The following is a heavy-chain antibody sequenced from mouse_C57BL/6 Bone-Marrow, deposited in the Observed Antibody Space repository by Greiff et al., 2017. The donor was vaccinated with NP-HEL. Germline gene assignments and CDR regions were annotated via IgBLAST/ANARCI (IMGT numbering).Heavy chain of an antibody. Sequence: VQLQQSGPELVKPGASVKISCKASGYSFTGYYMNWVKQSPEKSLEWIGEINPSTGGTTYNQKFKAKATLTVDKSSSTAYMQLQSLTSEDSAVYYCARSWAMDYWGQGTSVTVSS. V-gene: IGHV1-42*01. CDR3: ARSWAMDY. J-gene: IGHJ4*01. CDR2: INPSTGGT. CDR1: GYSFTGYY.